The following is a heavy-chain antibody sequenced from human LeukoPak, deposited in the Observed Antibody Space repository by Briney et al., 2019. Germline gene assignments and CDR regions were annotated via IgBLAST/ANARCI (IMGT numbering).Heavy chain of an antibody. V-gene: IGHV3-30*18. CDR3: AKGVDL. CDR1: GFTFSSYG. Sequence: PGGSLRLSCAASGFTFSSYGMHWVRQAPGKGLEWVAVISYDGSNKYYADSVKGRFTISRDNSKNTLYLQMNSLRAGDTAVYYCAKGVDLWGQGTLVTVSS. CDR2: ISYDGSNK. J-gene: IGHJ5*02.